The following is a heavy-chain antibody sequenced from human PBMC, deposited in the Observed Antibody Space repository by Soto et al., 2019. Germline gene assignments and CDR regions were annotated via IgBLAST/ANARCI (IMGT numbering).Heavy chain of an antibody. V-gene: IGHV3-21*01. CDR1: GFNFRTYT. CDR3: ARDPPRGYTLDY. Sequence: GGSLRLSCAASGFNFRTYTMNWVRQAPGKGLEWVSSITSSSTYIYYGDSLRGRLIISRDNAKNSLYLQMNSLRAEDTAVYYCARDPPRGYTLDYWGQGTLVTVSS. D-gene: IGHD2-2*02. J-gene: IGHJ4*02. CDR2: ITSSSTYI.